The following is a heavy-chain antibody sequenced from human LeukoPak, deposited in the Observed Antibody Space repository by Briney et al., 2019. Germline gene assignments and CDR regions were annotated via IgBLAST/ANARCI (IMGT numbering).Heavy chain of an antibody. V-gene: IGHV3-30*02. J-gene: IGHJ4*02. CDR2: IRYDGSNK. Sequence: GGSLRLSCAASGFTFSSYGMHWVRQAPGKGLEWVAFIRYDGSNKYYADSVKGRFTISRDNSKNTLYLQMNSLRAEDTAVYYCAREVGRIAARHFDYWGQGTLVTVSS. CDR3: AREVGRIAARHFDY. CDR1: GFTFSSYG. D-gene: IGHD6-6*01.